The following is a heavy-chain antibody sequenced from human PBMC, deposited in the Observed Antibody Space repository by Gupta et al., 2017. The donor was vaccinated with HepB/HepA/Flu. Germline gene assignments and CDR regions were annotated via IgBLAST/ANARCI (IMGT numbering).Heavy chain of an antibody. V-gene: IGHV3-48*02. CDR2: ISSSSSII. CDR3: ARDGGNWNSDY. CDR1: GFTFSTYG. D-gene: IGHD3-16*01. J-gene: IGHJ4*02. Sequence: EVQLVESGGGLVQPGGSLRLSCAASGFTFSTYGMNWVRQAPGKGLDWISYISSSSSIIIFADSVKGRFTISRDNAKNSVYLKMNSLRDEDTAVYYCARDGGNWNSDYWGQGTLVTVSS.